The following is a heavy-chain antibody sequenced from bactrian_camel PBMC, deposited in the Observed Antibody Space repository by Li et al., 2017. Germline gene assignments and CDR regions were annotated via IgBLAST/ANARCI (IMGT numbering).Heavy chain of an antibody. V-gene: IGHV3S53*01. Sequence: HVQLVESGGGSVQAGGSLRLSCTTSGARHCMAWFRQAPGQEREGVAEIDTDGNTSYADSVQGRFTISQDNAKRTVYLRMNSLKSEDTALYYCATLLLGNRFGYWGQGTQVTVS. CDR2: IDTDGNT. J-gene: IGHJ6*01. D-gene: IGHD3*01. CDR1: GARHC. CDR3: ATLLLGNRFGY.